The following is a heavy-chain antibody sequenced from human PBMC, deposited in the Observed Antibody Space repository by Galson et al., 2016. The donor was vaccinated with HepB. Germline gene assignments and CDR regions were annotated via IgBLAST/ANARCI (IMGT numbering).Heavy chain of an antibody. CDR3: ARDELGPSSSGLDV. Sequence: SLRLSCAASGLTFSSYAMHWVRQAPGKGLEWVAAISFDANKKYDADSVKGRFTISRDNAKNTLYLQMNSLRPEDTAVYYCARDELGPSSSGLDVWGQGPTVTVSS. CDR1: GLTFSSYA. V-gene: IGHV3-30*04. J-gene: IGHJ6*02. CDR2: ISFDANKK. D-gene: IGHD7-27*01.